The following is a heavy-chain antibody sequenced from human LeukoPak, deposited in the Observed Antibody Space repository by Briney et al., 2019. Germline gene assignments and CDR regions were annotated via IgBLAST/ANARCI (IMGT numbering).Heavy chain of an antibody. D-gene: IGHD6-19*01. J-gene: IGHJ4*02. CDR3: ARDASSGWRYYFDY. Sequence: GGSLRLSCAASGFTVSSNYMSWVRQAPGKGLEWVSVIYSGGNTYYADSVKGRFIISRDNSRNTVCLQMNSLRAEDTAVYYCARDASSGWRYYFDYWGQGTLVTVSS. CDR2: IYSGGNT. CDR1: GFTVSSNY. V-gene: IGHV3-66*01.